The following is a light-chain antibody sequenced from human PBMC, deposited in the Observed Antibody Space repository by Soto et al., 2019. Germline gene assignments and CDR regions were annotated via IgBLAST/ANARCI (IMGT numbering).Light chain of an antibody. CDR1: KNDIGVYDF. CDR2: EVV. Sequence: QSALTQPPSASGSPGQSVTISCTGTKNDIGVYDFVSWYQHHPGKAPRLIIYEVVQRPSGVPDRFSGSKSGNTASLTVSGLQAADEADYFCKSYARSNTYVXGSGTKAPS. J-gene: IGLJ1*01. CDR3: KSYARSNTYV. V-gene: IGLV2-8*01.